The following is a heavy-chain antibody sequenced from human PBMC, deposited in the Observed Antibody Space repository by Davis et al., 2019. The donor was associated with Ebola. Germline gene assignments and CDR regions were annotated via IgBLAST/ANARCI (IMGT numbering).Heavy chain of an antibody. CDR2: ISYDGSNK. CDR3: AKDGQQLAPYFDY. Sequence: GGSLRLSCAASGFTFSNFWMHWVRQSPGKGLEWVAVISYDGSNKYYADSVKGRFTISRDNSKNTLYLQMNSLRAEDTAVYYCAKDGQQLAPYFDYWGQGTLVTVSS. D-gene: IGHD6-13*01. V-gene: IGHV3-30*18. CDR1: GFTFSNFW. J-gene: IGHJ4*02.